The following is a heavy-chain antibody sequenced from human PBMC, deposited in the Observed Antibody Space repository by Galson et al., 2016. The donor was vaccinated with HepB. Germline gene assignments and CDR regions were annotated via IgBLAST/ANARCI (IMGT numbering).Heavy chain of an antibody. CDR2: IYPGNSDT. CDR3: ARLPPGAPMIYYDGMDV. D-gene: IGHD3-16*01. CDR1: GFTFTSYW. V-gene: IGHV5-51*01. J-gene: IGHJ6*02. Sequence: QSGAEVKKPGESLKISCKGSGFTFTSYWIGWVRQMPGKGLEWMGIIYPGNSDTRYSPSFQGQVTMSADKSSSTAYLQWSSLKASDTAMYYCARLPPGAPMIYYDGMDVWGQGTTVTVSS.